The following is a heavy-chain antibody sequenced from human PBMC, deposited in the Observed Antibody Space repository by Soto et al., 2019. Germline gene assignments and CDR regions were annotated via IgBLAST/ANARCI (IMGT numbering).Heavy chain of an antibody. CDR1: GFTFSSYG. J-gene: IGHJ6*03. V-gene: IGHV3-23*01. Sequence: GESLKISCAASGFTFSSYGMSWVRQAPGKGLEWVSGISDTGDSTYYADSVRARFTISRDNSKNTLYLQMNSLRADDTAIYYCTKDRGSQASNMDVWGKGTTVTVSS. CDR2: ISDTGDST. CDR3: TKDRGSQASNMDV.